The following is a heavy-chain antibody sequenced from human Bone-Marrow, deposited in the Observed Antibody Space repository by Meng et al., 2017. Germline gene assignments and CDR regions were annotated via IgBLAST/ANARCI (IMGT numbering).Heavy chain of an antibody. CDR1: GFTFSNAW. Sequence: GESLKISCAASGFTFSNAWMTWVRQAPGKGLEWVGRIKSKTDGGTTDYAAPVKGRFTISRDDSKNTLYLQMSNLETEDTAVYYCTHDYGGSKTSVYFAFWGQGTLVTVSS. CDR3: THDYGGSKTSVYFAF. J-gene: IGHJ4*02. D-gene: IGHD4-23*01. CDR2: IKSKTDGGTT. V-gene: IGHV3-15*01.